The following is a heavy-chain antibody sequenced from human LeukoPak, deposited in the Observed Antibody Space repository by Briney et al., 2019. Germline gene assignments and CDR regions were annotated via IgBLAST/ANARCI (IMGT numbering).Heavy chain of an antibody. J-gene: IGHJ6*04. CDR2: ISYDGSNK. CDR3: AGELASYYYYYGMDV. Sequence: PGRSLRLSCAAFGFTFSSYAMHWVRQAPGKGLEWVAVISYDGSNKYYADSVKGRFTISRDNSKNTLYLQMNSLRAEDTAVYYCAGELASYYYYYGMDVWGKGTTVTVSS. D-gene: IGHD3-3*02. V-gene: IGHV3-30*04. CDR1: GFTFSSYA.